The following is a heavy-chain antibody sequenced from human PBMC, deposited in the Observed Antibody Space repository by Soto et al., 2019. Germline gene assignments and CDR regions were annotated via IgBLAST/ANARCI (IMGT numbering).Heavy chain of an antibody. CDR3: AKDIDTAMVRGLDY. Sequence: QVQLVESGGGVVQPGRSLRLSCAASGFTFSSYGMHWVRQAPGKGLEWVAVISYDGSNKYYADSVKGRFTISRDNSKNTLYLQMNSLRAEDTAVYYCAKDIDTAMVRGLDYWGQGTLVTVSS. D-gene: IGHD5-18*01. V-gene: IGHV3-30*18. J-gene: IGHJ4*02. CDR1: GFTFSSYG. CDR2: ISYDGSNK.